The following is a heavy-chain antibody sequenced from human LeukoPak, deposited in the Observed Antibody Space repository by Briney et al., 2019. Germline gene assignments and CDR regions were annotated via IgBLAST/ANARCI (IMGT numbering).Heavy chain of an antibody. CDR3: ARGFYDSSGYSTPFDF. D-gene: IGHD3-22*01. V-gene: IGHV4-59*12. Sequence: SETLSLTCTVSGGSTSSNYWSWIRHPPGEGLEWIGYIYYSGSTNYNPSLKGRVTISVHTSKNQFSLNLSSVTAADTALDYCARGFYDSSGYSTPFDFWGQGTLVTVSS. J-gene: IGHJ4*01. CDR2: IYYSGST. CDR1: GGSTSSNY.